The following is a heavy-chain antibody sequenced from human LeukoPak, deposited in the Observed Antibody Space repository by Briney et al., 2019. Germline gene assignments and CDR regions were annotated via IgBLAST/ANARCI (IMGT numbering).Heavy chain of an antibody. Sequence: GGSLRLSCAASGFTFSNYVMSWVRQAPGKGLEWVSAITGSGGSTYYADSVKGRFTMSRDNSKNTLYLQMNSLRAEDTAVYYCANSLTVTTVNWFDPWGQGTLVTVSS. CDR3: ANSLTVTTVNWFDP. CDR1: GFTFSNYV. CDR2: ITGSGGST. J-gene: IGHJ5*02. D-gene: IGHD4-11*01. V-gene: IGHV3-23*01.